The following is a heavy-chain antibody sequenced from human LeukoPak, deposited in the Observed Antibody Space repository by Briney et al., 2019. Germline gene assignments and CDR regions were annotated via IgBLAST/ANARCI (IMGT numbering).Heavy chain of an antibody. CDR2: IYSDNT. V-gene: IGHV3-53*01. CDR1: GFTVSSNS. CDR3: AKWVRDGYTYFDY. D-gene: IGHD5-24*01. J-gene: IGHJ4*02. Sequence: GGSLRLSCTVSGFTVSSNSMSWVRQAPGKGLEWVSFIYSDNTHYSDSVKGRFTISRDNSKNTLYLQMNSLRAEDTAVYYCAKWVRDGYTYFDYWGQGTLVTVSS.